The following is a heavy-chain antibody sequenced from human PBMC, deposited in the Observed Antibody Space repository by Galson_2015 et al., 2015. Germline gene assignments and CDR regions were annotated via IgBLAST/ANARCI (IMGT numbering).Heavy chain of an antibody. CDR3: ARDLYDSSGYYNAEYFQH. V-gene: IGHV3-53*01. CDR2: IYSGGST. D-gene: IGHD3-22*01. J-gene: IGHJ1*01. CDR1: GFTVSSNY. Sequence: SLRLSCAASGFTVSSNYMSWVRQAPGKGLEWVSVIYSGGSTYYADSVKGRFTISRDNSKNTLYLQMNSLRAEDTAVYYCARDLYDSSGYYNAEYFQHWGQGTLVTVSS.